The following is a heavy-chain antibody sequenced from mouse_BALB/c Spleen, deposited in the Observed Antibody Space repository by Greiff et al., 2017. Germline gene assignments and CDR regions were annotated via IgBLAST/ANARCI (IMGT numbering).Heavy chain of an antibody. CDR2: INPSNGRT. J-gene: IGHJ4*01. V-gene: IGHV1S81*02. CDR1: GYTFTSYW. Sequence: VKLMEPGAELVKPGASVKLSCKASGYTFTSYWMHWVKQRPGQGLEWIGEINPSNGRTNYNEKFKSKATLTVDKSSSTAYMQLSSLTSEDSAVYYCAKETYYGNYPYAMDYWGQGTSVTVSS. D-gene: IGHD2-10*01. CDR3: AKETYYGNYPYAMDY.